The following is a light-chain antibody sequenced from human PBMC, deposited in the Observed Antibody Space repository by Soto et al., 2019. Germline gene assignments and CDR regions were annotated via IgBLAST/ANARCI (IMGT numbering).Light chain of an antibody. J-gene: IGLJ2*01. V-gene: IGLV2-14*03. CDR1: SSDVGGYNY. CDR2: DVS. Sequence: QSALTQPASVSGSPGQSITISCTGTSSDVGGYNYVSWFQHHPGKAPKLIIYDVSNRPSGVSDRFSGSKSGNTASLTISGLQAEDEADYYCSSYTSVSTLGVVFGGGTKLTVL. CDR3: SSYTSVSTLGVV.